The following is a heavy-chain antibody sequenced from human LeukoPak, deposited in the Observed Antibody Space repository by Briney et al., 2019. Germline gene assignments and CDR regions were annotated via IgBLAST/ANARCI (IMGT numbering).Heavy chain of an antibody. CDR3: ARHPFSAPFDY. J-gene: IGHJ4*02. D-gene: IGHD6-19*01. CDR1: GGSMINYY. CDR2: AYHTGHT. Sequence: SETLSLTCTVSGGSMINYYWSWIRLTPGKGLEWIAYAYHTGHTHYNPSLKSRATISLDTSKNQVSLRVNSVTAADTAVYYCARHPFSAPFDYWGQGTLVTVSS. V-gene: IGHV4-59*08.